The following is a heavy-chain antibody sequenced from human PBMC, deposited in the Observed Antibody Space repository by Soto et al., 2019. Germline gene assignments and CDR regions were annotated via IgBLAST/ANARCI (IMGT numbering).Heavy chain of an antibody. J-gene: IGHJ6*02. CDR2: IIPISGTA. V-gene: IGHV1-69*01. CDR3: ARSQGSSTSLEIYYYYYYGMDV. Sequence: QVQLVQSGAEVKKPGSSVKVSCKASGGTFSSYAISWVRQAPGQGLEWMGGIIPISGTANYAQKFQGRVTITAEESTSTSYRDLSSLRSEDTALYYCARSQGSSTSLEIYYYYYYGMDVWGQGTTVTVSS. CDR1: GGTFSSYA. D-gene: IGHD2-2*01.